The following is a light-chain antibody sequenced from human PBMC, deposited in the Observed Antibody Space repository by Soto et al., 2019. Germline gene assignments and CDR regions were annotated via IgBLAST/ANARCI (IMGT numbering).Light chain of an antibody. Sequence: EIVLTQSPDTLSLSPGERATLSCRASQSVSSTYLAWYQQKPGQAPRLLIYGASSRETGIPDTFSGSGSGTDFTLTISRLEPEDFAVYYCQQYDSSPYTFGQGTKLEIK. CDR1: QSVSSTY. CDR2: GAS. CDR3: QQYDSSPYT. V-gene: IGKV3-20*01. J-gene: IGKJ2*01.